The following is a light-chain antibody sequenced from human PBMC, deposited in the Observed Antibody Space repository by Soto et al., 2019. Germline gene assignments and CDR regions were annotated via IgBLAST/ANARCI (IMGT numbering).Light chain of an antibody. J-gene: IGLJ1*01. V-gene: IGLV2-11*01. CDR3: CSYAGSYTYV. Sequence: QSVLTQPRSVSGSPGQSVTIPCTGTSSDVGGYNYVSWYQQHPGKAPKLMIYDVSKRPSGVPDRFSGSKSGNTASLTISGLQAEDEADYYCCSYAGSYTYVFGTGTKATV. CDR1: SSDVGGYNY. CDR2: DVS.